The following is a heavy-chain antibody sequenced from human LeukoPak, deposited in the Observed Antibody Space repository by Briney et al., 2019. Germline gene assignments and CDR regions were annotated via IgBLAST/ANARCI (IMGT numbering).Heavy chain of an antibody. J-gene: IGHJ4*02. Sequence: ASVKVSCKASGYTFTSYGISWVRQAPGQGPEWMGWISAYNGNTNYAQRLQGRVTMTTDTSTSTAYMELRSLRSDDTAVYYCARGDMVRGDLDYWGQGTLVTVSS. CDR2: ISAYNGNT. V-gene: IGHV1-18*01. CDR3: ARGDMVRGDLDY. D-gene: IGHD3-10*01. CDR1: GYTFTSYG.